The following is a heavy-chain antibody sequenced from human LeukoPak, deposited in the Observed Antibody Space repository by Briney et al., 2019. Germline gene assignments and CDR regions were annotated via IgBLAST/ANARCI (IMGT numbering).Heavy chain of an antibody. CDR3: ASRSDEVGYFDL. Sequence: SETLSLSCAVSGASIHSYYWSGIRHPPGKGLEWIGYIYHSGSTNYNPSVKSRVTISVDTSKNEFSLKLNSVTAADTAVYYCASRSDEVGYFDLWGRGTLVTVSS. J-gene: IGHJ2*01. D-gene: IGHD1-14*01. CDR1: GASIHSYY. V-gene: IGHV4-59*01. CDR2: IYHSGST.